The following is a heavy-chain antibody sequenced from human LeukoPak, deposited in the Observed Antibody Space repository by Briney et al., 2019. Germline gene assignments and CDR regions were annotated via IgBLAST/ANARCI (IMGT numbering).Heavy chain of an antibody. CDR3: ARRSSSCSGGSCYPDAFDI. CDR2: INPSGGST. Sequence: ASVTVSCKASGYTFTSYYMHWVRQAPAQGLEWMGIINPSGGSTSYAQTFKGRVTMTRDTSTSTVYMELISLRSEDTAVYYCARRSSSCSGGSCYPDAFDIWGQGTMVTVSS. J-gene: IGHJ3*02. D-gene: IGHD2-15*01. V-gene: IGHV1-46*03. CDR1: GYTFTSYY.